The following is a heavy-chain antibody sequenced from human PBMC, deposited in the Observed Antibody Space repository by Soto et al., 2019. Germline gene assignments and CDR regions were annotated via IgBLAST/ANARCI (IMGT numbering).Heavy chain of an antibody. J-gene: IGHJ6*02. D-gene: IGHD2-15*01. CDR3: AKGPCSGGTCYAREDA. CDR1: GFTFSNYA. V-gene: IGHV3-23*01. CDR2: ITGNDDST. Sequence: GGSLRLSCAASGFTFSNYAMSWVRQAPGKGLEWVSSITGNDDSTYYADSVKGRFTISRDNSKNTLYLQMSGLRGEDTAVCYCAKGPCSGGTCYAREDAWGQETTFTASS.